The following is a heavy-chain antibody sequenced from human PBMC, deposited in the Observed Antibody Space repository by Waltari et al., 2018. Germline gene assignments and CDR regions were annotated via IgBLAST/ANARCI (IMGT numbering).Heavy chain of an antibody. D-gene: IGHD6-13*01. J-gene: IGHJ3*02. CDR3: AREGTLAAAGTGAFDI. V-gene: IGHV3-53*01. CDR1: GFTVSSNY. CDR2: IYSGGST. Sequence: EVQLVESGGGLIQPGGSLRLSCAASGFTVSSNYMSWVRQAPGKGLEWFSVIYSGGSTYHADSVKGRFTISRDNSKNTLYLQMNSLRAEDTAVYYCAREGTLAAAGTGAFDIWGQGTMVTVS.